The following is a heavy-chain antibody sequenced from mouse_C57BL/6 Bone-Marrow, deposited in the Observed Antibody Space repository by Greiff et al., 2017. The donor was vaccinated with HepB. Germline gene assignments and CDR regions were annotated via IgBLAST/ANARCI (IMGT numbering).Heavy chain of an antibody. V-gene: IGHV10-3*01. CDR1: GFTFNTYA. CDR2: IRSKSSNYAT. J-gene: IGHJ1*03. D-gene: IGHD2-1*01. Sequence: DVKLVESGGGLVQPKGSLKLSCAASGFTFNTYAMHWVRQAPGKGLEWVARIRSKSSNYATYYADSVKDRFTISRDDSQSMLYLQMNNLKTEDTAMYYLVRRVYYGNLGWYFDVWGTGTTVTVSS. CDR3: VRRVYYGNLGWYFDV.